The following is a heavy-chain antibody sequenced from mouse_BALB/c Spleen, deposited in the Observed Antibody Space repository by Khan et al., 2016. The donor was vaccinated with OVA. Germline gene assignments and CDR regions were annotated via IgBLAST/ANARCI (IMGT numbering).Heavy chain of an antibody. D-gene: IGHD2-3*01. CDR1: GFNIKDTY. V-gene: IGHV14-3*02. CDR3: VRPSYDHRNFDV. Sequence: EVELVESGAELVKPGASVKLSCTASGFNIKDTYIHWVKRRPEQGLEWIGRITPANGNPEYDPKFQGKATMRADSSSNTAYLQLSSLTSGDTAVYYCVRPSYDHRNFDVWGAGTTVTVSS. CDR2: ITPANGNP. J-gene: IGHJ1*01.